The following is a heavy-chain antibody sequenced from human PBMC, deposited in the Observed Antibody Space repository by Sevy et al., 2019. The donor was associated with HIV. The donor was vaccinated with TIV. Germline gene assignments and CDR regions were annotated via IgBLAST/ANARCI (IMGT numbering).Heavy chain of an antibody. D-gene: IGHD3-22*01. CDR1: GFTFSSYA. CDR2: ISGSGYLT. Sequence: GGSLRLSCAASGFTFSSYAMSWVRQAPGKGLEWVSAISGSGYLTYYTDSVKGRFTISRDNSKNTLYLQMNSLRAEDTAVYYCAKGGEGYYYDSSGLFDYWGQGTLVTVSS. CDR3: AKGGEGYYYDSSGLFDY. V-gene: IGHV3-23*01. J-gene: IGHJ4*02.